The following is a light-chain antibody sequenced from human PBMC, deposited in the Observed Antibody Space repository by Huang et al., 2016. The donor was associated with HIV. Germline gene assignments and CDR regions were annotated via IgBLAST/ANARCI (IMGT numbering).Light chain of an antibody. J-gene: IGKJ4*01. CDR1: QTVSNY. CDR3: QQRYNWPT. CDR2: DAS. V-gene: IGKV3-11*01. Sequence: EIVLTQSPATLSLSPGASATLSCRASQTVSNYLAWYQHKPGQAPRLLIYDASNRATGIPVRFSGSGSGTDFTLTIDGLESEDVAVYYCQQRYNWPTFGGGTKVEIK.